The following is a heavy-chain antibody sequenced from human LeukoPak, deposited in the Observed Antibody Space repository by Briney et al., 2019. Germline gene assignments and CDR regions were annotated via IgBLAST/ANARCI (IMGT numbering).Heavy chain of an antibody. Sequence: PGGSLRLSCAASGFKFRDYYMSWIRQAPGKGLEWISYISMSGSVIQYSDSVKGRFTTSRDNVKNSLHLQMDSLRGDDTAVYYCARGGWSRGWFDPWGQGTLVSVSS. D-gene: IGHD3-22*01. J-gene: IGHJ5*02. CDR2: ISMSGSVI. CDR1: GFKFRDYY. CDR3: ARGGWSRGWFDP. V-gene: IGHV3-11*01.